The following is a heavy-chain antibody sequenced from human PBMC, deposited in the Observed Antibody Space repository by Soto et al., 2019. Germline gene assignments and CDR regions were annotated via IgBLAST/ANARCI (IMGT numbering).Heavy chain of an antibody. CDR2: IIPMFGAA. Sequence: ASVKVSCKASGGTISSYVISWVRQAPGQGLEWMGGIIPMFGAANYAQKFHGRVTITADESTSTAFMELSSLRSDDTAVYFCARDVRYGVDYFHHYGLDVWGQGTTVTVSS. CDR3: ARDVRYGVDYFHHYGLDV. V-gene: IGHV1-69*13. J-gene: IGHJ6*02. CDR1: GGTISSYV. D-gene: IGHD2-8*01.